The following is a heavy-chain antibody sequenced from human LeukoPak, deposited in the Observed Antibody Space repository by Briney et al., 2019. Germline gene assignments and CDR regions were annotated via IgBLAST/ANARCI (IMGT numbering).Heavy chain of an antibody. CDR3: ARRDTTDAFDI. Sequence: SETLSLTCTVPRGSIISYYWRWIRPPPGEGLEWIGYIYYSGSTNYNPSLKSRVTISVDTSKNQFSLKLSSVTAADTAVYYCARRDTTDAFDIWGQGTMVTVSS. J-gene: IGHJ3*02. CDR2: IYYSGST. D-gene: IGHD5-18*01. CDR1: RGSIISYY. V-gene: IGHV4-59*08.